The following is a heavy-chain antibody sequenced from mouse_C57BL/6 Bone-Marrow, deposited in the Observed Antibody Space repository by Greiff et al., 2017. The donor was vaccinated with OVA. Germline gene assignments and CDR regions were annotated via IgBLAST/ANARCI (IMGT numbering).Heavy chain of an antibody. D-gene: IGHD1-1*01. CDR2: INPNNGGT. CDR3: ARLYCGSSYWYFDV. J-gene: IGHJ1*03. Sequence: VQLQQSGPELVKPGASVKMSCKASGYTFTDYNMHWVKQSHGKSLEWIGYINPNNGGTSYNQKFKGKATLTVNKSSSTAYMELRSLTSEDSAVYYCARLYCGSSYWYFDVWGTGTTVTVSS. CDR1: GYTFTDYN. V-gene: IGHV1-22*01.